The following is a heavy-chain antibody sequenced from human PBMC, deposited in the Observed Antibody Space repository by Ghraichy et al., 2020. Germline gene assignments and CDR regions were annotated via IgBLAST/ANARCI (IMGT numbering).Heavy chain of an antibody. V-gene: IGHV4-61*01. CDR2: IYSSGST. CDR1: AGSVSSRNSY. D-gene: IGHD1-7*01. J-gene: IGHJ4*02. CDR3: ARGWGGVWELPEFIDF. Sequence: SQTLSLTCTVSAGSVSSRNSYWSWIRQPPGEGLEWVGYIYSSGSTNYNPSLRSRTTILLDPSKNQFSLNLDSVTAADSAVYCCARGWGGVWELPEFIDFWGQGTFVTVSS.